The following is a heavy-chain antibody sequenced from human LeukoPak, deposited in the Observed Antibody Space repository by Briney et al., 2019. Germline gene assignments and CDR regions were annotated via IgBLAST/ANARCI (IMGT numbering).Heavy chain of an antibody. CDR3: ARDAQRGFDYSNSLEY. CDR1: GVTFSHYG. CDR2: IWSDGGKR. D-gene: IGHD4-11*01. Sequence: PRGSLRLSCAASGVTFSHYGMHWVRQAPGKGLEWVAGIWSDGGKRFYAGSVKGRFTISRDNSQNTPFLQMNSLRAEDTAMYYCARDAQRGFDYSNSLEYWGHGTLVTVSS. V-gene: IGHV3-33*01. J-gene: IGHJ4*01.